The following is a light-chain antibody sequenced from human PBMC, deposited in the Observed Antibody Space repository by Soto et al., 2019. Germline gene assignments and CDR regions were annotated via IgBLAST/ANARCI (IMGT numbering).Light chain of an antibody. V-gene: IGKV3-15*01. J-gene: IGKJ4*01. Sequence: EIVMTQTPATLSVSPGERATLSCRASQSVSSNLAWYQQKPGQAPRLLIYGASTRATGISARFSGSGSGTEFTLTISSLQSEDFAVYYFQQYNNWPLTFGGGTKVEIK. CDR1: QSVSSN. CDR2: GAS. CDR3: QQYNNWPLT.